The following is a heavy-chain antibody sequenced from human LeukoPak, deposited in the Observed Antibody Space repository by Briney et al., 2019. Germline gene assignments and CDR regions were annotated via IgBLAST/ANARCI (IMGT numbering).Heavy chain of an antibody. Sequence: GASVKVSCKASGYTFTSYGISWVRQAPGQGLEWMGWISAYNGNTNYAQKLQGRVNMTTDTSTSTAYMELRSLRSDDTAVYYCAREGFEVVTAIVRVYYYGMDVWGQGTTVTVSS. CDR2: ISAYNGNT. J-gene: IGHJ6*02. D-gene: IGHD2-21*02. CDR3: AREGFEVVTAIVRVYYYGMDV. CDR1: GYTFTSYG. V-gene: IGHV1-18*01.